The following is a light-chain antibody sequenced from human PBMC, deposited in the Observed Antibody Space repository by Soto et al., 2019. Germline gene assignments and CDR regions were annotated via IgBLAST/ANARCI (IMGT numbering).Light chain of an antibody. V-gene: IGLV8-61*01. Sequence: QTVVTQEPSFSVSPGRTVTLTCGLSSGSVSTSYHPSWYQQTPGQAPRTLIYSTNTRSSGVPDRFSGSILGNKAALTITGAQADDESDYYCVLYMGSGIWVFGGGPKLTVL. CDR3: VLYMGSGIWV. CDR2: STN. J-gene: IGLJ3*02. CDR1: SGSVSTSYH.